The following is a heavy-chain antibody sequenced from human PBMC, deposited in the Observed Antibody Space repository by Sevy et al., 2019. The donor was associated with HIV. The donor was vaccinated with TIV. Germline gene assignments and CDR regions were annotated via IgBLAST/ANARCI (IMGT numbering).Heavy chain of an antibody. Sequence: SETLSLTCTVSGDSISSGNYYWHWIRQPPGKGLEWIGNISYTGNTYYNPSLKSPVTISVDTSNNQFSLRLTSVTDADTAVYYCARDATESTSSSVWFDPWGQGTLVTVSS. CDR1: GDSISSGNYY. CDR2: ISYTGNT. J-gene: IGHJ5*02. V-gene: IGHV4-30-4*08. CDR3: ARDATESTSSSVWFDP. D-gene: IGHD6-6*01.